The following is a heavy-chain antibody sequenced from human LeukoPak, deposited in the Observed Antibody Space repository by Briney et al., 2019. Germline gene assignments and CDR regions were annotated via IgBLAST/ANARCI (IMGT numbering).Heavy chain of an antibody. CDR1: GGSFIGYY. Sequence: PSETLSLTCAVYGGSFIGYYWSWIRQPPGKGLEWIGEINHFGSTNYNPSLKSRVTISIDTSKNQFSLKLSSVTAADTAVYYCARDGGQWEPPGWFDPWGQGTLVTVSS. V-gene: IGHV4-34*01. CDR3: ARDGGQWEPPGWFDP. CDR2: INHFGST. J-gene: IGHJ5*02. D-gene: IGHD1-26*01.